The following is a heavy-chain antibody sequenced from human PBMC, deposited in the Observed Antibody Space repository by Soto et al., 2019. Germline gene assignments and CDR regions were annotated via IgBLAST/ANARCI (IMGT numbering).Heavy chain of an antibody. J-gene: IGHJ3*02. CDR2: ISYDGSNK. V-gene: IGHV3-30-3*01. CDR1: GFTFSGYA. Sequence: GGSLRLSCAASGFTFSGYAMHWVRQAPGKGLEWVAVISYDGSNKYYADSVKGRFTISRDNSKNTLYLQMNSLRAEDTAVYYCASRVVTGAFDIWGQGTMVTVSS. CDR3: ASRVVTGAFDI. D-gene: IGHD2-15*01.